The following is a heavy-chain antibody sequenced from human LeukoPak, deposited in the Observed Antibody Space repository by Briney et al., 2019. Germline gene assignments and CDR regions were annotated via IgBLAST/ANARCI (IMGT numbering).Heavy chain of an antibody. CDR1: GDSVSSNSAA. D-gene: IGHD1-7*01. CDR2: TYYRSKWYN. V-gene: IGHV6-1*01. J-gene: IGHJ6*03. CDR3: ARDWNYGSPLYYYYYYTDV. Sequence: SQTLSLTCAISGDSVSSNSAAWNWIRQSPSRGLEWLGRTYYRSKWYNDYAVSVKSRITINPDTSKNQFSLQLNSVTPEDTAVYYCARDWNYGSPLYYYYYYTDVWGKGTTVTVSS.